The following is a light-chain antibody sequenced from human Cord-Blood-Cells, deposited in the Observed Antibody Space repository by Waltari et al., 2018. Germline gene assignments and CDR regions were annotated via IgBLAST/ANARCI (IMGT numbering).Light chain of an antibody. CDR3: QQYNNWPPVT. CDR2: GAS. V-gene: IGKV3-15*01. Sequence: EIVMTQSPATLSVSPGERATLSCRASQSVSSNLAWYQQKPGQAPRLLIYGASTRATGIPARFSCSCSGTEFTLTISSLQSEDFAVYYCQQYNNWPPVTFGQGTRLEIK. CDR1: QSVSSN. J-gene: IGKJ5*01.